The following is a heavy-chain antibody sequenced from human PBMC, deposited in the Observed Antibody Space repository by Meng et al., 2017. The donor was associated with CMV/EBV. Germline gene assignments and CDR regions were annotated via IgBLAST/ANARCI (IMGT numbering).Heavy chain of an antibody. V-gene: IGHV3-23*01. Sequence: GESLKISCAASGFTFSSYAMSWVRQAPGKGLEWVSAISGSGGSTYYADSVKGRFTISRDNSKNTLYLQMNSLRAEDTAVYYCARALVDTAMVTPTYYYYGMDVWGQGTTVTVSS. CDR3: ARALVDTAMVTPTYYYYGMDV. CDR1: GFTFSSYA. J-gene: IGHJ6*02. D-gene: IGHD5-18*01. CDR2: ISGSGGST.